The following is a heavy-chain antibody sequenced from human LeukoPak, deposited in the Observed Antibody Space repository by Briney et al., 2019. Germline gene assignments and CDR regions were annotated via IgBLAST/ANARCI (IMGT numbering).Heavy chain of an antibody. D-gene: IGHD3-3*01. J-gene: IGHJ4*02. Sequence: PGGSLRLSCAASGFTFSSYAMSWVRQAPGKGLEWVSAISGSGGSTYYADSVKGRFTISRDNSKNTLYLQMNSLRAEDTAVYYCAKGPSTLGVVSLHFDYWGQGTLVTASS. CDR1: GFTFSSYA. V-gene: IGHV3-23*01. CDR2: ISGSGGST. CDR3: AKGPSTLGVVSLHFDY.